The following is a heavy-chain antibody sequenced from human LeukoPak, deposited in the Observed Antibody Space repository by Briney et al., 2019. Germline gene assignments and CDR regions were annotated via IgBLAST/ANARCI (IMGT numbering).Heavy chain of an antibody. J-gene: IGHJ6*02. CDR2: INPNSGGT. V-gene: IGHV1-2*02. CDR1: GYTFTGYY. D-gene: IGHD2-21*02. Sequence: ASVKVSCKASGYTFTGYYMHWVRQAPGQGLEWMGWINPNSGGTNYAQKFQGRVTMTRDTSISTAYMELSRLRSDDTAVYYCARDRIVVVTASQGSYYGMDVWGQGTTVTVSS. CDR3: ARDRIVVVTASQGSYYGMDV.